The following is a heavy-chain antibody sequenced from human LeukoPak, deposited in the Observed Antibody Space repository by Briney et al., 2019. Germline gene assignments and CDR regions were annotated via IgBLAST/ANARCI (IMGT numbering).Heavy chain of an antibody. V-gene: IGHV4-59*08. CDR3: ARQRYDSSGYRIDY. Sequence: SETLSLTCTVSGGSISSYYWSWIRQPPGKGLEWIGYIYYRGSTNYNPSLKSRVTISVDTSKNQFSLKLSSVTAADTAVYYCARQRYDSSGYRIDYWGQGTLVTVSS. D-gene: IGHD3-22*01. J-gene: IGHJ4*02. CDR2: IYYRGST. CDR1: GGSISSYY.